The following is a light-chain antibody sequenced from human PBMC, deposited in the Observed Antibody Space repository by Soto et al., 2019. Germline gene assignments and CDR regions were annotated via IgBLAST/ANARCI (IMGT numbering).Light chain of an antibody. CDR2: EVT. J-gene: IGLJ1*01. V-gene: IGLV2-14*01. CDR1: TSDVGGYHF. Sequence: QCALTEPACVSLSPGHSITLSCTGTTSDVGGYHFVSWYQQHPGKAPKLMIYEVTNRPSGVSDRFSGSKSGNTASLTISGLQAEDEADYYCYSYTTTSTYVFGSGTKVTVL. CDR3: YSYTTTSTYV.